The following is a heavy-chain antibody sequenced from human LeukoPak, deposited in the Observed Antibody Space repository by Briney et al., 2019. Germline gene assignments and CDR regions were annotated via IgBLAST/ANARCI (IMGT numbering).Heavy chain of an antibody. Sequence: TGGSLRLSCAPSGFTFSNYAMSWVRQAPGKGLEWVSAITGSGGSTYYADSVKGRFTISRDNSKNTLYLRMNSLRAEDTAVYYCAQGSSGWYWGQGTLVTVSS. CDR1: GFTFSNYA. V-gene: IGHV3-23*01. CDR3: AQGSSGWY. CDR2: ITGSGGST. D-gene: IGHD6-19*01. J-gene: IGHJ4*02.